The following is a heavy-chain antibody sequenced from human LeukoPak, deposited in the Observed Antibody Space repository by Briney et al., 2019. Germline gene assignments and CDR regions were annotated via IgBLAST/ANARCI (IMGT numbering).Heavy chain of an antibody. CDR3: ARDSIQARGAFDY. Sequence: GASVKVSCKASGYTFTSYAMHWVRQAPGQRLEWMGWIHAGNCNTKYSQDFQGRLTITRDTSASTAYMELSSLRSEDMAVYYCARDSIQARGAFDYWGQGTLVTVSS. V-gene: IGHV1-3*03. CDR2: IHAGNCNT. J-gene: IGHJ4*02. D-gene: IGHD4/OR15-4a*01. CDR1: GYTFTSYA.